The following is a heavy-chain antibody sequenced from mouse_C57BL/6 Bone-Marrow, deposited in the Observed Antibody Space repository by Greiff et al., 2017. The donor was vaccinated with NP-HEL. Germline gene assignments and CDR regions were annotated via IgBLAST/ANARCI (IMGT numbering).Heavy chain of an antibody. CDR1: GFTFSSYT. V-gene: IGHV5-9*01. CDR3: ARDYGSSYRYFDV. Sequence: DVMLVESGGGLVKPGGSLKLSCAASGFTFSSYTMSWVRQTPEKRLEWVATISGGGGNTYYPDSVKGRFTISRDNAKNTLYLQMSSLRSEDTALYYCARDYGSSYRYFDVWGTGTTVTVSS. J-gene: IGHJ1*03. CDR2: ISGGGGNT. D-gene: IGHD1-1*01.